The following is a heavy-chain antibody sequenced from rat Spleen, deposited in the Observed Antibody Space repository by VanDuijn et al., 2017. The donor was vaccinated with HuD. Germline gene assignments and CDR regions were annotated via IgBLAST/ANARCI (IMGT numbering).Heavy chain of an antibody. Sequence: QVQLKESGPGLVQPSQTLSLTCTVSGFSLTSYHVSWVRQPPGKGLEWMGVIWTGGSTAYKSLLKSRRSISRDTSKSQVFLKMTSLQTEDQATYYCARISWEGPFAYWGQGTLVTVSS. J-gene: IGHJ3*01. CDR2: IWTGGST. CDR1: GFSLTSYH. CDR3: ARISWEGPFAY. V-gene: IGHV2-43*01. D-gene: IGHD5-1*01.